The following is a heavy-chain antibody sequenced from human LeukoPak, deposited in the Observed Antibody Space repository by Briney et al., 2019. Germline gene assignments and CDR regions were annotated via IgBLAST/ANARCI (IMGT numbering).Heavy chain of an antibody. CDR1: GFTFSSYG. D-gene: IGHD3-10*01. J-gene: IGHJ4*02. Sequence: LTGGSLRLSCAASGFTFSSYGMHWVRQAPGKGLEWVAVISYDGSNKYYADPVKGRFTISRDNSKNTLYLQMNSLRAEDTAVYYCAKGSRGFDYWGQGTLVTVSS. CDR3: AKGSRGFDY. V-gene: IGHV3-30*18. CDR2: ISYDGSNK.